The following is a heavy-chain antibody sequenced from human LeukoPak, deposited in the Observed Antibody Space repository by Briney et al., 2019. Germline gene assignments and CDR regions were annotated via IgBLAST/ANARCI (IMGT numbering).Heavy chain of an antibody. J-gene: IGHJ5*02. D-gene: IGHD3-10*01. CDR2: IYYSGST. V-gene: IGHV4-59*03. CDR3: ALPWRGSEGFDP. Sequence: SETLSLTCAVYGGSFSGDYWSWIRQPPGKGLEWIGYIYYSGSTKYNPSLKSRVTISVDTSKNQFSLNLSSVTTADTAVYYCALPWRGSEGFDPWGQGTLVTVSS. CDR1: GGSFSGDY.